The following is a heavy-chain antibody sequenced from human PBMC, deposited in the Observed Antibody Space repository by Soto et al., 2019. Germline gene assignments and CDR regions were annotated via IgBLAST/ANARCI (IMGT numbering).Heavy chain of an antibody. V-gene: IGHV4-39*01. CDR1: GGSISSSSYY. J-gene: IGHJ5*02. CDR2: IYYSGST. D-gene: IGHD6-13*01. Sequence: QPQLQESGPGLVKPSETLSLTCTVSGGSISSSSYYWGWIRQPPGKGLEWIGSIYYSGSTYYNPSLKSRVTISVDTSKNQFSLKLSSVTAADTAVYYCARHVRRQQLGVSGWFDPWGQGTLVTVSS. CDR3: ARHVRRQQLGVSGWFDP.